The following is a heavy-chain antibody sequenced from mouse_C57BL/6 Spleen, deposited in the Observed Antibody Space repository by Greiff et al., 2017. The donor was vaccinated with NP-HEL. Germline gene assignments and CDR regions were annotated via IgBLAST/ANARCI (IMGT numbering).Heavy chain of an antibody. CDR3: ARLYDGYYGYFDV. D-gene: IGHD2-3*01. CDR2: IYPGDGDT. J-gene: IGHJ1*03. Sequence: VQLQQSGPELVKPGASVKISCKASGYAFSSSWMNWVKQRPGKGLEWIGRIYPGDGDTNYNGKFKGKATLTADKSSSTAYMQLSSLTSEDSAVYFCARLYDGYYGYFDVWGTGTTVTVPS. CDR1: GYAFSSSW. V-gene: IGHV1-82*01.